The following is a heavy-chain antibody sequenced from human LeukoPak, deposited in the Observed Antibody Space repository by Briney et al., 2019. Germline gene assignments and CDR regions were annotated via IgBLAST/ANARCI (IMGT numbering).Heavy chain of an antibody. CDR2: ISGSGGST. D-gene: IGHD1-26*01. Sequence: PGGSLRLSCAASGFTFSSYAMSWVRQAPGKGLEWVSAISGSGGSTYYADSVKGRFTISRDNPKNTLYLQMNSLRAEDTAVYYCALWGGSYGWRAFDIWGQGTMVTVSS. V-gene: IGHV3-23*01. CDR1: GFTFSSYA. J-gene: IGHJ3*02. CDR3: ALWGGSYGWRAFDI.